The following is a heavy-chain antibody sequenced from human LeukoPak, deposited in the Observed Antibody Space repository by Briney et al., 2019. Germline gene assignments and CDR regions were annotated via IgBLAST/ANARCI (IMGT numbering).Heavy chain of an antibody. D-gene: IGHD4-11*01. CDR1: GDSISNTAYW. J-gene: IGHJ4*02. Sequence: SETLSLTCTVSGDSISNTAYWWGWIRQSPGKGLEWIGSVSYFGTTSYSPSLKSRVTMSIDTSKKQFSLQLSSVTAADTAVYYCTRLPLDYSDDYWGQGALVSVSS. CDR3: TRLPLDYSDDY. V-gene: IGHV4-39*01. CDR2: VSYFGTT.